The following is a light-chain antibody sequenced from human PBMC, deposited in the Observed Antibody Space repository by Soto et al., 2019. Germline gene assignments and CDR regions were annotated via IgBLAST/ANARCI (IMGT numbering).Light chain of an antibody. J-gene: IGLJ2*01. CDR3: CLSYSDGREL. V-gene: IGLV7-46*01. CDR1: TGAVTSGQF. Sequence: QAVVTQEPSLTVSPGGTVTLTCGSSTGAVTSGQFPYWFQQKPAQAPRTLIYETNNKDSTAPARFSGSLLGGKAGLTLSGSQPEDEYEYFCCLSYSDGRELFGGGTKVTVL. CDR2: ETN.